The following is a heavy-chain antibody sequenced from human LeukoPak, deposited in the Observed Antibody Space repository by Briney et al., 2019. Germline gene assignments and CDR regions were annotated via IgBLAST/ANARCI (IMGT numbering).Heavy chain of an antibody. V-gene: IGHV4-59*01. Sequence: SETLSLTCSVSGGSISSYYWSWIRQPPGKGLEWIGYIYYSGSTNDNPSLKSRVTISVDTSKSQFSLKLSSVTAADTAVYYCARSYCSGGSCYSGWFDPWGQGTLVTVSS. CDR1: GGSISSYY. CDR2: IYYSGST. D-gene: IGHD2-15*01. CDR3: ARSYCSGGSCYSGWFDP. J-gene: IGHJ5*02.